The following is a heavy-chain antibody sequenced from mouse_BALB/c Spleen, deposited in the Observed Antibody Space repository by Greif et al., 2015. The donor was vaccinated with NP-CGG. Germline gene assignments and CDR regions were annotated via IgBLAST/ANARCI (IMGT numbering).Heavy chain of an antibody. J-gene: IGHJ4*01. CDR1: GYTFTNYW. Sequence: QVQLQQSGAELVRPGTSVKISCKASGYTFTNYWLGWVKQRPGHGLEWIGDIYPGGGYTNYNEKFKGKATLTADTSSSTAYMQLRSLTAEVSAVYFCARGHAYAMNYWGQGPSVTVSS. CDR2: IYPGGGYT. V-gene: IGHV1-63*02. CDR3: ARGHAYAMNY. D-gene: IGHD6-1*01.